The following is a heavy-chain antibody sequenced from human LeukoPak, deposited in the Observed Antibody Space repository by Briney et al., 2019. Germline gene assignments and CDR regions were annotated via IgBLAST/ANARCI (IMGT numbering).Heavy chain of an antibody. J-gene: IGHJ2*01. V-gene: IGHV3-23*01. D-gene: IGHD5-18*01. CDR1: GFTLSSYF. CDR3: AKHTASSWWYFDL. Sequence: GGSLRLSCAPSGFTLSSYFMSWVRQAPGKGREWVSAIGGSGGSTYYAGSVKGRFTISRDNSTITLYLQMNTQIAEDTPVYYCAKHTASSWWYFDLWGRGTLVTVSS. CDR2: IGGSGGST.